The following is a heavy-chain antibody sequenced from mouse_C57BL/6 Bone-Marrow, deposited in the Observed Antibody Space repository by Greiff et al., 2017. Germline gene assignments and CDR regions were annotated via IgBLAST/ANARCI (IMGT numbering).Heavy chain of an antibody. Sequence: EVQRVESVAELVRPGASVKLSCTASGFNIKNTYMHWVKQRPEQGLEWIGRIDPANGNTKYAPKFQGKATITADTSSNTAYLQLSSLTSEDTAIYYCARTLLRYPDYFDYWGQGTTLTVSS. CDR2: IDPANGNT. CDR1: GFNIKNTY. CDR3: ARTLLRYPDYFDY. J-gene: IGHJ2*01. V-gene: IGHV14-3*01. D-gene: IGHD1-1*01.